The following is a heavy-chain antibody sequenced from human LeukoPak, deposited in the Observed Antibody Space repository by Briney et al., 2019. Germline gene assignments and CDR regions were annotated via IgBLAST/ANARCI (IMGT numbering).Heavy chain of an antibody. Sequence: ASVKVSCKASGYTFTGNGITWVRQAPGQGLEWMGWINAYNGNTVYAQMFEGRVTLITDTSTTTAYMELTSLRSDDTAVYYCARSDRSSITIFGVVNNWFDPWGQGTLVTVSS. J-gene: IGHJ5*02. CDR2: INAYNGNT. V-gene: IGHV1-18*01. CDR1: GYTFTGNG. D-gene: IGHD3-3*01. CDR3: ARSDRSSITIFGVVNNWFDP.